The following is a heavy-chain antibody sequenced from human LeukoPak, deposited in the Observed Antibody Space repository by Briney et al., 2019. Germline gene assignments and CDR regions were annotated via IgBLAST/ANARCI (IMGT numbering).Heavy chain of an antibody. D-gene: IGHD1-26*01. V-gene: IGHV3-20*01. CDR1: GFTFSNYA. CDR2: INRNGGST. CDR3: ARMAGGSYLNYMDV. J-gene: IGHJ6*03. Sequence: PRGSLRLSCAASGFTFSNYAMSWVRQAPGKGLEWVSGINRNGGSTGYADSVKGRFTISRDNAKNSLYLQMNSLRAEDTALYHCARMAGGSYLNYMDVWGKGPRVTVSS.